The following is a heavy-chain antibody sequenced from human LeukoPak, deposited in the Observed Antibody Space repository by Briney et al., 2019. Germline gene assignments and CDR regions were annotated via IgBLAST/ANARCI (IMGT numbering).Heavy chain of an antibody. Sequence: GGSLRLSCAASGFTLNNAWMSWVRQAPGKGLEWLGRIKRETDGGTIDYAAPVKGRFTISRDDSRNTLYLQMDSLKIEDTAVYYCTTDRYYDNSELQFQHWGQGTLITVSS. CDR2: IKRETDGGTI. V-gene: IGHV3-15*01. D-gene: IGHD3-22*01. CDR1: GFTLNNAW. CDR3: TTDRYYDNSELQFQH. J-gene: IGHJ1*01.